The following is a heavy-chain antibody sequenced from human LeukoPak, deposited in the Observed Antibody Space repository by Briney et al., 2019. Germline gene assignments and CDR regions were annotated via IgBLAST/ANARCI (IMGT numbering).Heavy chain of an antibody. J-gene: IGHJ4*02. CDR3: AMWGSFDY. CDR1: GFTFSSYN. V-gene: IGHV3-48*01. Sequence: GGSLRLSCAASGFTFSSYNMNWVRQAPGKGLEWVSYISSSSSTIYYADSVKGRFTISRDNAKNSLYWQMNSLRADYTAIYDCAMWGSFDYWGQGILVTVSS. D-gene: IGHD7-27*01. CDR2: ISSSSSTI.